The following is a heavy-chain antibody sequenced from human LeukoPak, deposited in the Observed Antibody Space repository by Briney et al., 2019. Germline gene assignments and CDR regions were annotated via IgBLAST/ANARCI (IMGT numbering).Heavy chain of an antibody. V-gene: IGHV3-23*01. D-gene: IGHD1-26*01. CDR1: GFTISSQA. CDR2: IGISDVDR. J-gene: IGHJ4*02. Sequence: GGSLRLSCAASGFTISSQAMSWVRQAPGKGLECVSTIGISDVDRHYADSVKGRFTISRDNSKNTLYLQMNSLRADDTAVYYCARVGVGTTFDYWGQGTLVTVSS. CDR3: ARVGVGTTFDY.